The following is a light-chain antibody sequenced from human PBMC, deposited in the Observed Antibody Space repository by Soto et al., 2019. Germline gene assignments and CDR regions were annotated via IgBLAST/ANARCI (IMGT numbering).Light chain of an antibody. Sequence: EIVLTRSPGTLSLSPVEGVTLSXRASQSVNGDYLAWYQSKPGQAPRLLIHGASNRATGIPDRFSGSGSGTEFTLTISSLQSEDFATYYCQQYNSYAITFGQGTRLEL. J-gene: IGKJ5*01. CDR1: QSVNGDY. CDR2: GAS. CDR3: QQYNSYAIT. V-gene: IGKV3-20*01.